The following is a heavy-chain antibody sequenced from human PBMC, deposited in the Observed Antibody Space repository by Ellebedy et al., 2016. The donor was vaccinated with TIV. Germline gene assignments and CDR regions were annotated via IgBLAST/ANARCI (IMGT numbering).Heavy chain of an antibody. D-gene: IGHD3-3*01. V-gene: IGHV1-69*06. J-gene: IGHJ4*02. CDR3: ARGHRFFEWLCDY. CDR1: RDNFITFA. Sequence: AASVKVSCKASRDNFITFAFTCVRHPPGQGLEWIGGIIPIIGTADYTQKFQGRVTITADNSTNTAYMELSTLRSEDTAVYYCARGHRFFEWLCDYWGQGTLVTVSP. CDR2: IIPIIGTA.